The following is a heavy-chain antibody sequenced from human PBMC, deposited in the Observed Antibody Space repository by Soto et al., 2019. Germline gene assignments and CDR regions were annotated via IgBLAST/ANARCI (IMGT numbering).Heavy chain of an antibody. V-gene: IGHV3-74*01. Sequence: EVQLVESGGGLVQPGGSLRLSCAASGFAFSNNWMHWVRQAPGKGLEWVSRIKSDGSSTNYADSVKGRFTISRDNAKNTLYLQMSGLGADDTAIYYCASYYYYYYMDVRGKGTTVTVSS. CDR2: IKSDGSST. CDR3: ASYYYYYYMDV. CDR1: GFAFSNNW. J-gene: IGHJ6*03.